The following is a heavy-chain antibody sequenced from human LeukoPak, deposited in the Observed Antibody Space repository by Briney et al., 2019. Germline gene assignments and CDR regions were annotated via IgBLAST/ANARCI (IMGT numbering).Heavy chain of an antibody. CDR2: IIPIFGTA. CDR1: GGTFSSYA. CDR3: ARDQVGVVADDAFDI. V-gene: IGHV1-69*13. D-gene: IGHD2-15*01. J-gene: IGHJ3*02. Sequence: GASVKVCCKASGGTFSSYAISWVRQAPGQGLEWMGGIIPIFGTANYAQKFQGRVTITADESTSTAYMELSSLRSEDTAVYYCARDQVGVVADDAFDIWGQGTMVTVSS.